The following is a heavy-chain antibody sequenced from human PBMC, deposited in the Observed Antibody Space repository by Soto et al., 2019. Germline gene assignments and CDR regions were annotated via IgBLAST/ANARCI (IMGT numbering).Heavy chain of an antibody. Sequence: ASLKVSCKASGVTFSNYAISWVRQAPGQGLEWMGGIIPLSGTANYAQKFQGRVTITADESTSTAYMELRSLRSEDTAVYYCASDYSVADTYYYGMDVWGQGTTVTVSS. CDR1: GVTFSNYA. D-gene: IGHD6-19*01. CDR2: IIPLSGTA. J-gene: IGHJ6*02. CDR3: ASDYSVADTYYYGMDV. V-gene: IGHV1-69*13.